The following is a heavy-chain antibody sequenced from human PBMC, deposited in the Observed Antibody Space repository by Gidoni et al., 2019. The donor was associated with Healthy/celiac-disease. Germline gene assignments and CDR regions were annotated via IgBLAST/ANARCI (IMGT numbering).Heavy chain of an antibody. Sequence: QVQLVESGGGVVQPGRSLRLSCAPSGFTFSSYGMPWVRQAPGKGLEWVAVISYDGSNKYYADSVKGRFTISRDNSKNTLYLQMNSLRAEDTAVYYCAKGPAVAFPDYWGQGTLVTVSS. D-gene: IGHD6-19*01. CDR3: AKGPAVAFPDY. V-gene: IGHV3-30*18. CDR1: GFTFSSYG. CDR2: ISYDGSNK. J-gene: IGHJ4*02.